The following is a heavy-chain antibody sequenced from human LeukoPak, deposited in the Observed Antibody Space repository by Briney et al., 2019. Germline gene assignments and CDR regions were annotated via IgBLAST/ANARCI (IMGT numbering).Heavy chain of an antibody. CDR1: GFSVSSNY. Sequence: PGGSLRLSCAASGFSVSSNYMSWVRQAPGKGLEGVSVIYSGGSTYYADSVKGRFTISRDNSKNTLYLQMNSLRAADTAVYYCAAGIIVLATDAFDIWGQGTMVTVSS. J-gene: IGHJ3*02. CDR2: IYSGGST. CDR3: AAGIIVLATDAFDI. D-gene: IGHD3-22*01. V-gene: IGHV3-66*01.